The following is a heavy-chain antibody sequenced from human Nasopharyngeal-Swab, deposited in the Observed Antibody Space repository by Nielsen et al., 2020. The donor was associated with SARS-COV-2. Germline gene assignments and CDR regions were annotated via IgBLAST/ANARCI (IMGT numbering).Heavy chain of an antibody. Sequence: WIGQPQGKGLEGIGEINHSGSTNYTPSLKSRFPISVDTSKNQFSLKLSSVTAADTAVYYCATSIAARPGSDFDYWGQGTPVTVSS. CDR3: ATSIAARPGSDFDY. D-gene: IGHD6-6*01. CDR2: INHSGST. J-gene: IGHJ4*02. V-gene: IGHV4-34*01.